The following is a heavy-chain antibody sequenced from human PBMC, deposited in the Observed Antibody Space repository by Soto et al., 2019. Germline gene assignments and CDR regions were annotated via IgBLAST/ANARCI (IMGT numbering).Heavy chain of an antibody. CDR1: GGTFSSYA. D-gene: IGHD3-22*01. V-gene: IGHV1-69*06. J-gene: IGHJ3*02. CDR2: VIPIFGTA. Sequence: GASVKVSCQASGGTFSSYAISWVRQAPGQGREWMGGVIPIFGTANYAQKFQGRVTITADKSTSTAYMKLSSLRSEDTAVYYCARVTRYYDSSGYYGPTNDAFDIWGQGTMVTVSS. CDR3: ARVTRYYDSSGYYGPTNDAFDI.